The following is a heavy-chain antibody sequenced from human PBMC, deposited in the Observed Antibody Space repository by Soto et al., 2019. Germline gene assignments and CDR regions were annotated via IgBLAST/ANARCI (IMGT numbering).Heavy chain of an antibody. CDR1: GFSLTTHGVG. Sequence: QITLKASGPTLVKPTETLTLTCTFSGFSLTTHGVGVCWLRQSPGKALEWLALVYWDDDKRYNPSLRSRLTITKDTARNQVVVRLINIGTVDTATYCCGHRLPLTTGAVDFWGQGALVTVSS. V-gene: IGHV2-5*02. J-gene: IGHJ4*02. CDR2: VYWDDDK. D-gene: IGHD4-17*01. CDR3: GHRLPLTTGAVDF.